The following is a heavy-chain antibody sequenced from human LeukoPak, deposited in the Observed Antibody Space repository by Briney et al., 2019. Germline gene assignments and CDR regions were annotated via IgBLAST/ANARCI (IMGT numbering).Heavy chain of an antibody. V-gene: IGHV3-48*01. Sequence: GGSLRLSCAASGFTFSSYSMNWVRQAPGKGLEWVSYISSSSSTIYYADFVKGGFTISRDNAKNSLYLQMTSLRAEDTAVYYCARGREYYDILTGYFDYWGQGTLVTVSS. D-gene: IGHD3-9*01. CDR3: ARGREYYDILTGYFDY. J-gene: IGHJ4*02. CDR2: ISSSSSTI. CDR1: GFTFSSYS.